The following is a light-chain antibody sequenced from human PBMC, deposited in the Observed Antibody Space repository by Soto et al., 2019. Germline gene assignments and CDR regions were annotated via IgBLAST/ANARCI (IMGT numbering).Light chain of an antibody. CDR2: GAS. CDR1: PSISNN. CDR3: QQYNNWPPIT. Sequence: EIVLTQSPATLSVSPGERTTLSCRASPSISNNLAWYQQKPGQAPRLLIYGASTRATGVPARFSGSGSGTEFTLTISSLQSEDFAVYYCQQYNNWPPITFGQGTRLEIK. J-gene: IGKJ5*01. V-gene: IGKV3-15*01.